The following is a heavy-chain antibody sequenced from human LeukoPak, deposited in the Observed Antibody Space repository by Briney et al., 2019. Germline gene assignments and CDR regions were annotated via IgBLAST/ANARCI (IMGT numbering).Heavy chain of an antibody. D-gene: IGHD5-12*01. CDR2: IYISGAT. Sequence: SETLSLTCSVSGGSISSYYWSWIRQPAGKGLEWIGRIYISGATSYNPSPKSRVTMSIDTSKNQFSLELSSVTAADTAVYYCARDIVATGYFDYWGQGTLVTVSS. V-gene: IGHV4-4*07. CDR3: ARDIVATGYFDY. CDR1: GGSISSYY. J-gene: IGHJ4*02.